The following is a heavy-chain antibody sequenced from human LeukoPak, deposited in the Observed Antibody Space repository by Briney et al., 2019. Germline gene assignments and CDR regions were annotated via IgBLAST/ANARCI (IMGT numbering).Heavy chain of an antibody. V-gene: IGHV1-3*01. CDR2: ITAGNGNT. CDR1: GYTFTTYA. D-gene: IGHD6-13*01. J-gene: IGHJ4*02. Sequence: ASVKVSCKASGYTFTTYALHWVRQAPGQRLEWMGWITAGNGNTKYSQKLQGRVTITGDKSTSTAYMELSSLTFEDTAVYYCGREAPSSSWSFDYWGLGTLVTVFS. CDR3: GREAPSSSWSFDY.